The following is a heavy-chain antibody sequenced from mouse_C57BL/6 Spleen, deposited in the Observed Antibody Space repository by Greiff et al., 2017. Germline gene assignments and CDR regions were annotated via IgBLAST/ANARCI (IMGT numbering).Heavy chain of an antibody. V-gene: IGHV1-55*01. J-gene: IGHJ3*01. D-gene: IGHD1-1*01. CDR2: IYPGSGST. CDR3: ARNYGSSPWFAY. CDR1: GYTFTSYW. Sequence: VQLQQPGAELVKPGASVKMSCKASGYTFTSYWITWVKQRPGQGLEWIGDIYPGSGSTNYNEKFTSKATLTVDTSSSTAYMQLSSLTSEDSAVYYCARNYGSSPWFAYWGQGTLVTVSA.